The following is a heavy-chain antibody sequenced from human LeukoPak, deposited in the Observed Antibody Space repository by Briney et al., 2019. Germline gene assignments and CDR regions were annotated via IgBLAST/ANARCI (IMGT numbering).Heavy chain of an antibody. D-gene: IGHD2-2*01. CDR3: ARSHCSSTSCYPRNAFDI. Sequence: GEALKISFQGSGCRFTRYWIGWVRPVPGKGLGWMGIIYPGDSDTRYSPSFQGQVTISADKSISTAYLQWSSLKASDTAMYYCARSHCSSTSCYPRNAFDIWGQGTMVTVSS. J-gene: IGHJ3*02. V-gene: IGHV5-51*01. CDR2: IYPGDSDT. CDR1: GCRFTRYW.